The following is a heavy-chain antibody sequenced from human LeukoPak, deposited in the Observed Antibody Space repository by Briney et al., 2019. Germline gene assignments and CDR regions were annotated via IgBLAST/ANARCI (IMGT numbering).Heavy chain of an antibody. J-gene: IGHJ4*02. CDR2: INPNSGGT. CDR3: ARGLIWFGELSFDY. Sequence: GASVKVSCKASGYTFTGYYMHWVRQAPGQGLEWMGWINPNSGGTNFAQKLQGRVTMTRDTSISTAYMELSRLRSDDTAVYYCARGLIWFGELSFDYWGQGTLVTVSS. V-gene: IGHV1-2*02. CDR1: GYTFTGYY. D-gene: IGHD3-10*01.